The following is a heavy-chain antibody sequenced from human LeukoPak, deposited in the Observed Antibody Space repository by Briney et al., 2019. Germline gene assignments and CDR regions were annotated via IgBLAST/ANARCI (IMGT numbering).Heavy chain of an antibody. J-gene: IGHJ4*02. CDR2: IYPGDSDT. CDR3: ARQSSRWPYYFDF. CDR1: GYTFTNHW. Sequence: GESLKISCKGSGYTFTNHWIGWVRQMPGKGLEWMGIIYPGDSDTRYSPSFQGQVTISADKSINTAYLQWTSLKASDTAMYYCARQSSRWPYYFDFWGQGTLVTVSS. D-gene: IGHD6-13*01. V-gene: IGHV5-51*01.